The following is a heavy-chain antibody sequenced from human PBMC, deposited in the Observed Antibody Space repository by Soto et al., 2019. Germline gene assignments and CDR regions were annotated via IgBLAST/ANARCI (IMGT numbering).Heavy chain of an antibody. CDR3: AVVDSTGNWFDP. CDR2: MYYSGTT. D-gene: IGHD3-22*01. Sequence: PSETLSLTCTVSGGSISSSDFYWGWLRQPPGKGLDFIGSMYYSGTTYYNPSLKNRITISVDMSKNQFSLKLISVTAADTAVYYCAVVDSTGNWFDPWGQGALVTVSS. J-gene: IGHJ5*02. CDR1: GGSISSSDFY. V-gene: IGHV4-39*01.